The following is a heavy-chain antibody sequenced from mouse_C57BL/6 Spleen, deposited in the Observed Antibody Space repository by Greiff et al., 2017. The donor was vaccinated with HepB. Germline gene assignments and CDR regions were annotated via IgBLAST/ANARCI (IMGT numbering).Heavy chain of an antibody. CDR1: GFTFSDYY. V-gene: IGHV5-16*01. CDR2: INYDGSST. Sequence: EVHLVESEGGLVQPGSSMKLSCTASGFTFSDYYMAWVRQVPEKGLEWVANINYDGSSTYYLDSLKSRFIISRDNAKNILYLQMSSLKSEDTATYYCARAGLYYGSSYPWYFDVWGTGTTVTVSS. CDR3: ARAGLYYGSSYPWYFDV. J-gene: IGHJ1*03. D-gene: IGHD1-1*01.